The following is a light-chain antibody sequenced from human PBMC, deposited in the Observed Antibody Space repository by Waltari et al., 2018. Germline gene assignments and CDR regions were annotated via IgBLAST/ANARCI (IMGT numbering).Light chain of an antibody. Sequence: QSVLTQPPSVSGAPGQRVTISCTGSSSNIGAGYDVHWYQQLPGTAPKLLIYVNSNRPSGVPDRFSGSKSGTSASLAITGLQAEDEADYYCQSYDSSLSGSAVFGGGTQLTVL. CDR2: VNS. CDR1: SSNIGAGYD. J-gene: IGLJ7*01. CDR3: QSYDSSLSGSAV. V-gene: IGLV1-40*01.